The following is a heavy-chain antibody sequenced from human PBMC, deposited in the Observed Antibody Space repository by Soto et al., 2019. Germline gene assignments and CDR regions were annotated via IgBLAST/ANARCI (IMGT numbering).Heavy chain of an antibody. CDR1: GYTFTSYD. D-gene: IGHD6-13*01. Sequence: ASVKVSCKASGYTFTSYDINWVRQATGQGLEWMGWMNPNSGNTGYAQKFQGRVTMTRNTSISTDYMELSSLRSEDTAVYYCARVNIEAAGTRYYYGMDVWGQGTRVTVSS. J-gene: IGHJ6*02. V-gene: IGHV1-8*01. CDR2: MNPNSGNT. CDR3: ARVNIEAAGTRYYYGMDV.